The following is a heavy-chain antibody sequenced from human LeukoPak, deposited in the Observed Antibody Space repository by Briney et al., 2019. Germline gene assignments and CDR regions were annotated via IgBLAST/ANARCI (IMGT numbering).Heavy chain of an antibody. D-gene: IGHD6-6*01. J-gene: IGHJ6*03. CDR3: AREQLAAPPDYYMDV. CDR1: GFTFSSYE. V-gene: IGHV3-48*03. CDR2: ISSSGSTI. Sequence: PGGSLRLSCAASGFTFSSYEMNWVRQAPGKGLEWVSYISSSGSTIYYADSVKGRFTISRDNAKNSLYLQMNSLRAEDTAVYYCAREQLAAPPDYYMDVWGKGTTVTVSS.